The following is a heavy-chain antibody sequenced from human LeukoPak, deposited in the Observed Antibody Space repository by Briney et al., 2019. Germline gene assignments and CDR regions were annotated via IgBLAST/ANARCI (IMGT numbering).Heavy chain of an antibody. D-gene: IGHD3-22*01. J-gene: IGHJ4*02. CDR3: AKAAYYYDSSGYLDY. V-gene: IGHV3-23*01. CDR2: ISGSGGST. CDR1: GFTFSSYA. Sequence: GGSLRLSCAASGFTFSSYAMSWVRQASGKGLEWVSAISGSGGSTYYADSVKGRFTISRDNSKNTLYLQMNSLRAEDTAVYYCAKAAYYYDSSGYLDYWGQGTLVTVSS.